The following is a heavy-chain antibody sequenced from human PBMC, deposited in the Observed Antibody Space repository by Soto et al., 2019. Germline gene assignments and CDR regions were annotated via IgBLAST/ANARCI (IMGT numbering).Heavy chain of an antibody. CDR3: AKPVTFAGGDYVDW. V-gene: IGHV3-23*01. Sequence: EVQLLESGGGLVQPGGSLRLSCAASGFTFSSYAMSWVRQAPGKGLEWVSGISGSAYSTYYADSVKGRFTISRDNSKNTLYMHMKSLSAEDTAVFYCAKPVTFAGGDYVDWWGWGPLVTVSP. D-gene: IGHD1-26*01. CDR2: ISGSAYST. J-gene: IGHJ4*02. CDR1: GFTFSSYA.